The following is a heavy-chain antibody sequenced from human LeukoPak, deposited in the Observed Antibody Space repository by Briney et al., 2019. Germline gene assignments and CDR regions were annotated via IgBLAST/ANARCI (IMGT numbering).Heavy chain of an antibody. V-gene: IGHV4-34*01. Sequence: PSETLSLTCAVYGGSFSGYYWSWIRQPPGKGLEWIGEINHSGSTNYNPSLKSRVTISVDTSKNQFSLKLSSVTAAETAVYYCARQYIAVAGKFDYWGQGTLVTVSS. D-gene: IGHD6-19*01. CDR1: GGSFSGYY. CDR2: INHSGST. J-gene: IGHJ4*02. CDR3: ARQYIAVAGKFDY.